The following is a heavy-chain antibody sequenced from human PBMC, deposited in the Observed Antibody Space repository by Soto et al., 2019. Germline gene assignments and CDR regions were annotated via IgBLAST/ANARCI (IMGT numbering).Heavy chain of an antibody. CDR2: ISSSSRYI. CDR3: ARDLLVAATSAPTSCYYCMEV. CDR1: GFTFSSYI. J-gene: IGHJ6*02. V-gene: IGHV3-21*01. D-gene: IGHD2-15*01. Sequence: PGGSLRLSCATSGFTFSSYIMNWVRQAPGMGLEWVSSISSSSRYIYYADSVRGRFTISRDNAKNSLYLQINSLRAEDTAVYYCARDLLVAATSAPTSCYYCMEVWGQVTTVTV.